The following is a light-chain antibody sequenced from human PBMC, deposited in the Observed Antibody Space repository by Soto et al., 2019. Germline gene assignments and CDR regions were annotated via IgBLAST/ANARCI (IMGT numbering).Light chain of an antibody. CDR3: QQYGSSPTIT. V-gene: IGKV3-20*01. Sequence: ENVLTQSPGTLSLSPGERATLSCRASQSVRGNYLAWYQQKPGQAPRLLVYYVSLRATGIPDRFSGSVSGTDFTLTISRMETADFAVYYGQQYGSSPTITFGQGTRLEIK. J-gene: IGKJ5*01. CDR1: QSVRGNY. CDR2: YVS.